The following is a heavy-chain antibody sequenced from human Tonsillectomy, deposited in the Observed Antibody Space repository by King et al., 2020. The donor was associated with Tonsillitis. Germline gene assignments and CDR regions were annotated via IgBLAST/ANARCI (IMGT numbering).Heavy chain of an antibody. CDR3: ARSKSPYSNYFDY. Sequence: VQLQESGPGLVKPSETLSLTCTVSGGSISSYYWSWIRQPPGKGLEWIGYIYYSGSTNYNPSLKSRGTISVDTSKNQFSLKLSSVTAADTAVYYCARSKSPYSNYFDYWGQGTLVTVSS. CDR1: GGSISSYY. D-gene: IGHD4-11*01. V-gene: IGHV4-59*08. CDR2: IYYSGST. J-gene: IGHJ4*02.